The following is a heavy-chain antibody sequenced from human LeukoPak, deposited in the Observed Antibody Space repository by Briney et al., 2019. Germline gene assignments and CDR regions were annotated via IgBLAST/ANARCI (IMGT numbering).Heavy chain of an antibody. V-gene: IGHV1-18*01. J-gene: IGHJ6*02. CDR2: ISAYNGNT. Sequence: VASVKVSCKASGYTFTSYGISWVRQAPGQGLEWMGWISAYNGNTNYAQKLQGRVTMTTDTSTSTAYMELRSLRSDDTAVYFCARADILTGFYYYGMGVWGQGTTVTVSS. CDR1: GYTFTSYG. D-gene: IGHD3-9*01. CDR3: ARADILTGFYYYGMGV.